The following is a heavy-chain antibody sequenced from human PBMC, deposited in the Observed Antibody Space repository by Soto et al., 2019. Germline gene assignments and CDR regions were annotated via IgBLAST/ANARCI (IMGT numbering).Heavy chain of an antibody. J-gene: IGHJ3*02. CDR1: GFTFSSYA. CDR2: ISGSGGST. Sequence: GSLRLSCAASGFTFSSYAMSWVRQAPGKGLEWVSAISGSGGSTYYADSVKGRFTISRDNSKNTLYLQMNSLRAEDTAVYYCAAQGDSSGYYTENDAFDIWGQGTMVTVSS. CDR3: AAQGDSSGYYTENDAFDI. D-gene: IGHD3-22*01. V-gene: IGHV3-23*01.